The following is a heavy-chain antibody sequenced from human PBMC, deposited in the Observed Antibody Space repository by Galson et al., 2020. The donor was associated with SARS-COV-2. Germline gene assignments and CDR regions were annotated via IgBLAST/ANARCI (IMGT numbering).Heavy chain of an antibody. CDR2: MNPKSGNT. CDR1: GYTFTNYD. J-gene: IGHJ5*02. Sequence: ASVKVSCKASGYTFTNYDINWVRQATGQGLEWMGWMNPKSGNTGYVQKFQGRVTMTRDTSINTAYMELSSLRFEDTVVYYCARVWERGFSYGNWFDPWGQGTLVTVSS. V-gene: IGHV1-8*01. D-gene: IGHD5-18*01. CDR3: ARVWERGFSYGNWFDP.